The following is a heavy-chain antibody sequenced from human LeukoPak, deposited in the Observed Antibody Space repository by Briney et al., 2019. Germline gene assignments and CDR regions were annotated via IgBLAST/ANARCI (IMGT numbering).Heavy chain of an antibody. D-gene: IGHD2-15*01. J-gene: IGHJ4*02. CDR2: IYYRGTS. V-gene: IGHV4-59*08. Sequence: PSETLSLTCTVSGGSISGYYWSWIRQPPGQGLEWIGFIYYRGTSKYNPSLMSRVTMSVDTSENQVSLKLSSVTAADTAVYYCARHYCSGGNCYYFDHWGQGTLVTVSS. CDR1: GGSISGYY. CDR3: ARHYCSGGNCYYFDH.